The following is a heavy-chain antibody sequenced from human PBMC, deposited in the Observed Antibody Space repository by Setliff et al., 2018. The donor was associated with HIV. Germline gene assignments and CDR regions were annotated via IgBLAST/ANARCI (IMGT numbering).Heavy chain of an antibody. V-gene: IGHV4-39*01. CDR3: VKHVDSDFSGDPDWFDP. Sequence: PSETLSLTCTVSGDSVNDRSYFWGWIRQPPGKGLEWIGTFYYNGDSRYTPSLKSRVTISADMSKNQFSLNLNSVTAVDTAVYYCVKHVDSDFSGDPDWFDPWGQGIPVTVSS. D-gene: IGHD2-15*01. J-gene: IGHJ5*02. CDR1: GDSVNDRSYF. CDR2: FYYNGDS.